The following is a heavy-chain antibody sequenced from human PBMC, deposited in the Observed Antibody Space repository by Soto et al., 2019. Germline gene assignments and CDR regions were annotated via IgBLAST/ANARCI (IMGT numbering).Heavy chain of an antibody. CDR2: INPNSGGT. CDR3: AREIAVAGTGRSYFDY. J-gene: IGHJ4*02. V-gene: IGHV1-2*04. Sequence: GASVKVSCKASGYTFTGYYMHWVRQAPGQGLEWMGWINPNSGGTNYAQKFQGWVTMTRDTSISTAYMELSRLRSDDTAVYYCAREIAVAGTGRSYFDYWGQGTLVTVSS. CDR1: GYTFTGYY. D-gene: IGHD6-19*01.